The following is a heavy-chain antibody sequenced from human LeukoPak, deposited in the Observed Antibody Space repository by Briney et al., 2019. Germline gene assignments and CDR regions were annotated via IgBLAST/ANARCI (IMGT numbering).Heavy chain of an antibody. CDR2: IWYDGSNK. CDR3: ARDPPYCSGGSCYGRSFDY. D-gene: IGHD2-15*01. CDR1: GFTFSSYG. J-gene: IGHJ4*02. V-gene: IGHV3-33*01. Sequence: GGSLRLSCAASGFTFSSYGMHWVRQAPGKGLEWVAVIWYDGSNKYYADSVKGRFTISRDNSKNTLYLQMNSLRAEDTAVYYCARDPPYCSGGSCYGRSFDYWGQGTLVTVSS.